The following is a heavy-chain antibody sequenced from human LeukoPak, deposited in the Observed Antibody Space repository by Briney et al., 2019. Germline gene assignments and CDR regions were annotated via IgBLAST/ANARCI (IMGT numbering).Heavy chain of an antibody. J-gene: IGHJ4*02. D-gene: IGHD3-22*01. CDR3: AKENYYESSGYTDY. CDR2: IGGSGGST. V-gene: IGHV3-23*01. Sequence: GGSLRLSCVASGFTFKSYAMSWVRQAPGKGLEWVSVIGGSGGSTYYAASVKGRFIISRDNSKNTLYLQMHSLRAEDTGVYYCAKENYYESSGYTDYWGQGTLVTVSS. CDR1: GFTFKSYA.